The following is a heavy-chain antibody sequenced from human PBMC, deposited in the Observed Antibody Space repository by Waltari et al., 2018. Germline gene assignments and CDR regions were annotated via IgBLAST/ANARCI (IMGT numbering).Heavy chain of an antibody. CDR3: ARNGGGSFYYYYYMDV. V-gene: IGHV1-8*01. J-gene: IGHJ6*03. Sequence: QVQLVQSGAEVKKPGASVKVSCKASGYTFTSYDINWVRQAHGQGLEWMGWVNPNSGNTGYAQKFQGRVTMTRNTSISTAYMELSSLRSEDTAVYYCARNGGGSFYYYYYMDVWGKGTTVTVSS. CDR2: VNPNSGNT. D-gene: IGHD3-16*01. CDR1: GYTFTSYD.